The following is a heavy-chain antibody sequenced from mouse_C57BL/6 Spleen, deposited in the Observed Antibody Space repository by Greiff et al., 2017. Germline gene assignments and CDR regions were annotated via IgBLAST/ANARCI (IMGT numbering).Heavy chain of an antibody. CDR1: GYTFTSYG. Sequence: VKLMESGAELARPGASVKLSCKASGYTFTSYGISWVKQRTGQGLEWIGEIYPRSGNTYYNEKFKGKATLTADKSSSTAYMELRSLTSEDSAVYFCARTYDYGDYAMDYWGQGTSVTVSS. J-gene: IGHJ4*01. V-gene: IGHV1-81*01. D-gene: IGHD2-4*01. CDR3: ARTYDYGDYAMDY. CDR2: IYPRSGNT.